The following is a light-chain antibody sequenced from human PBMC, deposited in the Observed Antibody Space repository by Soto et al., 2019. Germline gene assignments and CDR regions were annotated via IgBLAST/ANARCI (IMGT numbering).Light chain of an antibody. CDR2: RNN. CDR3: AAWDDSLSGVV. V-gene: IGLV1-47*01. Sequence: QSVLTQPPSASGTPGQRVTISCSGSSSNIGSNYVYWYQQLPGTAPKLLMYRNNKRPSGVPDRFSGSRSGTSASLAISGLRSEDEADYYCAAWDDSLSGVVFGGGTQLTVL. J-gene: IGLJ2*01. CDR1: SSNIGSNY.